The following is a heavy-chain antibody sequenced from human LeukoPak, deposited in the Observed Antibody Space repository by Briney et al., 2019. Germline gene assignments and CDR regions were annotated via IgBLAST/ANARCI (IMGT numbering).Heavy chain of an antibody. CDR1: GFTFSNYA. Sequence: GASLRLSCAASGFTFSNYAMSWVRQAPGKGLEFVSAITSNGGSAYYADSVKGRFTISRDNSKNTVYLQMSSLRAEDTAVYYCVIVRGYFDSSGSDYWGQGTLVTVSS. V-gene: IGHV3-64D*06. CDR2: ITSNGGSA. J-gene: IGHJ4*02. CDR3: VIVRGYFDSSGSDY. D-gene: IGHD3-9*01.